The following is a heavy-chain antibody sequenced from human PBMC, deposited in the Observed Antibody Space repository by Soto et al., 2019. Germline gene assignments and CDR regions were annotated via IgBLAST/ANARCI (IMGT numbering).Heavy chain of an antibody. D-gene: IGHD4-4*01. CDR3: ARETYRGFYFDY. J-gene: IGHJ4*02. Sequence: GGSLRLSCAASGFTFTDYLTHWVRQAPGKGLVWVSRINSDGSRTSYADSVTGRFTISRDNAKNTLYLQMNSLRVEDTALYYCARETYRGFYFDYWGQGTLVTVSS. V-gene: IGHV3-74*01. CDR2: INSDGSRT. CDR1: GFTFTDYL.